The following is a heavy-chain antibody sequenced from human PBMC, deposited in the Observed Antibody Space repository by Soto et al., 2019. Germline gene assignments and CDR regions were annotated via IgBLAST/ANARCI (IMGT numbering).Heavy chain of an antibody. CDR2: IYYSGST. CDR1: GGSISSGDYY. J-gene: IGHJ3*02. D-gene: IGHD1-7*01. V-gene: IGHV4-30-4*01. Sequence: SETLSLTCTVSGGSISSGDYYWSWIRQPPGKGLEWIGYIYYSGSTYYNPSLKSRVTISVDTSKNQFSLKLSSVTAADTAVYYCASNWNYSPNDAFDIWGQGTMVTVS. CDR3: ASNWNYSPNDAFDI.